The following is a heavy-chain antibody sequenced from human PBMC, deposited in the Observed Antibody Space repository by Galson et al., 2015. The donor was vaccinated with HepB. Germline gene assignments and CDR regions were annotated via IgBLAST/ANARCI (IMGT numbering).Heavy chain of an antibody. V-gene: IGHV1-18*01. Sequence: SVKVSCKASGYSFSNYGLSWIRQAPGPGLEWMGWFSGYDASINYAPKFQGRVTMTADATTGTAYLELRNLRSDDTAVYYCARDSRLELRLNNYFSYGMDVWGQGSAVTVSS. J-gene: IGHJ6*02. CDR1: GYSFSNYG. CDR3: ARDSRLELRLNNYFSYGMDV. D-gene: IGHD2-21*01. CDR2: FSGYDASI.